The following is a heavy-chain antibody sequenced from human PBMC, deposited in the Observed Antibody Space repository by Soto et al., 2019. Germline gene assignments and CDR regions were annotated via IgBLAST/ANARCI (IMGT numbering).Heavy chain of an antibody. V-gene: IGHV1-18*01. D-gene: IGHD3-3*01. CDR1: GYHFNIYG. J-gene: IGHJ5*02. CDR2: ISAYDGKT. Sequence: QVQLVQSGAEVKKPGASVKVSCKASGYHFNIYGINWVRQAPGQGLELMGWISAYDGKTTYAEKFQGRVTMTTDASTSTAYMELRSLRSDDTAVYYCARDPHEYWTSYWFDPWGQGTLVTVSS. CDR3: ARDPHEYWTSYWFDP.